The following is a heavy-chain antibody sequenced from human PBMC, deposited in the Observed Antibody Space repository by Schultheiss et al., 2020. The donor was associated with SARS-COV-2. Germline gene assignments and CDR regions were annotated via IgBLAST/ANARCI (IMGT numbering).Heavy chain of an antibody. J-gene: IGHJ4*02. CDR3: ARAPFYDFWSGYHFDY. D-gene: IGHD3-3*01. CDR2: IYTSGST. CDR1: GGSISSYY. Sequence: SETLSLTCTVSGGSISSYYWSWIRQPAGKGLEWIGRIYTSGSTNYNPSLKSRVTMSVDTSKNQFSLKLSSVTAADTAVYYCARAPFYDFWSGYHFDYWGQGTLVTVSS. V-gene: IGHV4-4*07.